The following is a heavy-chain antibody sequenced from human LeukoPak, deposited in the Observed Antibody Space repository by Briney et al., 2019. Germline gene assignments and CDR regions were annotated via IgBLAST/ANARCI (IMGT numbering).Heavy chain of an antibody. CDR1: GYTFTSYA. V-gene: IGHV7-4-1*02. CDR3: ARDLGDYGDYEFVPAFDI. J-gene: IGHJ3*02. D-gene: IGHD4-17*01. Sequence: ASVKVSCKASGYTFTSYAMNWVRQAPGQGLEWMGWISTNTGNPTYAQGFTGRFVFSLDTSVSTAYLQISSLKAEDTAVYYCARDLGDYGDYEFVPAFDIWGQGTMVTVSS. CDR2: ISTNTGNP.